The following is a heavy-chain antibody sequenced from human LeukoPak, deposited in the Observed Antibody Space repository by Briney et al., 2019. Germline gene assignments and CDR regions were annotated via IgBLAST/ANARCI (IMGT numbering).Heavy chain of an antibody. V-gene: IGHV3-9*01. J-gene: IGHJ2*01. D-gene: IGHD6-19*01. CDR3: AKDISMGSSGWGGWYFDL. CDR1: GFTFDDYA. Sequence: GGSLRLSCAASGFTFDDYAMHWVRQAPGKGPEWVSGTSWNSGSIGYADSVKGRFTISRDNAKNSLYLQMNSLRAEDTALYYCAKDISMGSSGWGGWYFDLWGRGTLVTVSS. CDR2: TSWNSGSI.